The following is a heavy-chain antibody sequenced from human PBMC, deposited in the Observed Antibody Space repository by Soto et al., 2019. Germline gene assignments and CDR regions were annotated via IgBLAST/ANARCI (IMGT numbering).Heavy chain of an antibody. CDR2: IIPIFGTA. J-gene: IGHJ4*02. V-gene: IGHV1-69*13. CDR1: GGTFSSYA. Sequence: SVKVSCKASGGTFSSYAISWVRQAPGQGLEWMGGIIPIFGTANYAQKFQGRVTITADESTSTAYMELSSLRSEDTAVYYCARVVLRVGSYHLNYFDYWGQGTLVTVSS. CDR3: ARVVLRVGSYHLNYFDY. D-gene: IGHD1-26*01.